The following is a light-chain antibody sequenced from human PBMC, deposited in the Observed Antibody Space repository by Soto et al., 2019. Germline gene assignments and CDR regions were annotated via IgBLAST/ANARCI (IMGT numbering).Light chain of an antibody. CDR2: EVS. J-gene: IGLJ2*01. V-gene: IGLV2-14*01. Sequence: QSALTQPASVSGSPGQSITISCTGTSSDVGGYNYVSWYQQHPGKAPKLMIYEVSNRPSGVSSRFSGSKSGNTASLTISGLHAEDEAHYYCSSYTRSSTVVFGGGTKLTVL. CDR3: SSYTRSSTVV. CDR1: SSDVGGYNY.